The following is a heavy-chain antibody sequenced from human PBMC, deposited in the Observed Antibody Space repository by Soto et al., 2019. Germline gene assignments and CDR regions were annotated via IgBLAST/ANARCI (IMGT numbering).Heavy chain of an antibody. D-gene: IGHD3-3*01. CDR1: VFTFSSYA. Sequence: PGGSLRLSCAASVFTFSSYAMSWVRQAPGKGLEWVSAISGSGGSTYYADSVKGRFTISRDNSKNTLYLQMNSLRAEDTAVYYCAKDRETIFGVVITPGWFDPWGQGTLVTVSS. CDR3: AKDRETIFGVVITPGWFDP. V-gene: IGHV3-23*01. J-gene: IGHJ5*02. CDR2: ISGSGGST.